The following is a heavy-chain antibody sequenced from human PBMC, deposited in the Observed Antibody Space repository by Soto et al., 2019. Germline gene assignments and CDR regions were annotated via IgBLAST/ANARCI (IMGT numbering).Heavy chain of an antibody. J-gene: IGHJ4*02. V-gene: IGHV1-18*01. D-gene: IGHD6-19*01. CDR1: GYTFTDYS. CDR3: ARARRSTGWYAPDY. Sequence: QVQLVQSGAEVKKPGASVNISCKTSGYTFTDYSFTWVRQAPGQGLEWMGWVNPYNAITNYAQNLQGRVTMTTDTSTSTTCMELRGLRFDDTATYYCARARRSTGWYAPDYWGQGTLVTVSS. CDR2: VNPYNAIT.